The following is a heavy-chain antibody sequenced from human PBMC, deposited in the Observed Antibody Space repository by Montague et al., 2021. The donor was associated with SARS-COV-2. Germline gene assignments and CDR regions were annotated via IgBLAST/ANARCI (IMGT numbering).Heavy chain of an antibody. CDR1: DGSFSDYS. J-gene: IGHJ4*02. CDR3: ARGRQHINMVVVVVTGGEYYFDF. V-gene: IGHV4-34*01. CDR2: INHRGST. D-gene: IGHD3-22*01. Sequence: SETLSLTCAVYDGSFSDYSWTWIRQPPGKGLEWIGEINHRGSTNYNPSLKSRVTISVDTSKNQFSLKMISVTAADTAMYYCARGRQHINMVVVVVTGGEYYFDFWGQGTLVAVSS.